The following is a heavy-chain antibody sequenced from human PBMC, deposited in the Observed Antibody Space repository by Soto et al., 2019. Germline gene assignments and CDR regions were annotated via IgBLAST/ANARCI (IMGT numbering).Heavy chain of an antibody. Sequence: AGSLRISSAASGFTFNIYGMHWVRQAPDKGLEWVALISYDGSNQYYADSVKGRFTISRDNSKNTLFLQMNSLRADDTAVYYCAKDQASGQGSFDSWGQGTLVTVSS. CDR3: AKDQASGQGSFDS. V-gene: IGHV3-30*18. CDR2: ISYDGSNQ. J-gene: IGHJ4*02. CDR1: GFTFNIYG.